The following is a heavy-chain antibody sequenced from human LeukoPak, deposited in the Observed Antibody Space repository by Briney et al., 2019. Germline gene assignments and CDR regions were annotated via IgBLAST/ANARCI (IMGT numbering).Heavy chain of an antibody. Sequence: KPSETLSLTCAVYGGSFSGYYWSWIRQPPGKGLEWIGEINHSGSTNYNPSLKSRVTISVDTSKNQFSLKLSSVTAADTAVYYCARGEMRYCSGGYCYDYCGQGTLVTVSS. D-gene: IGHD2-15*01. CDR1: GGSFSGYY. V-gene: IGHV4-34*01. CDR2: INHSGST. CDR3: ARGEMRYCSGGYCYDY. J-gene: IGHJ4*02.